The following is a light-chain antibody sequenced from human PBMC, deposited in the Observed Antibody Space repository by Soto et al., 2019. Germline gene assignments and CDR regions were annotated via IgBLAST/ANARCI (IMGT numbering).Light chain of an antibody. CDR3: QQANTFPLT. CDR2: AAS. J-gene: IGKJ3*01. CDR1: QNITNW. Sequence: QMTQSPSSVSASVGDRVTITCRATQNITNWLAWYQQKPGKAPTLLIYAASNLEIGVPSRFSGSGSGTDFILTICGLQPEDFASYFCQQANTFPLTFGPGTKVDVK. V-gene: IGKV1-12*01.